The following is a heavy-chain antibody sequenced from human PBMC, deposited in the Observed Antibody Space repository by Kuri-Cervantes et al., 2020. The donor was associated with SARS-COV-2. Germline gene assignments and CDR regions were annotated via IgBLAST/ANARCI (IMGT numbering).Heavy chain of an antibody. Sequence: GGSLRLSCVGAGFTFSSYWMTWVRQAPGKGLEWVGRIKSKTDGGTTDYAAPVKGRFTISRDDSKNTLYLQMNSLKTEDTAVYYCTTNIVVVPAAMNYWGQGTLVTVSS. CDR1: GFTFSSYW. D-gene: IGHD2-2*01. V-gene: IGHV3-15*01. J-gene: IGHJ4*02. CDR3: TTNIVVVPAAMNY. CDR2: IKSKTDGGTT.